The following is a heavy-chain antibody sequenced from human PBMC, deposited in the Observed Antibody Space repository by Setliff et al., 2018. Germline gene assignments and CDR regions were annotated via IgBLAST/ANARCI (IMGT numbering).Heavy chain of an antibody. CDR1: GGSIGSYY. CDR2: IYTTGST. Sequence: SETLSLTCTVSGGSIGSYYWTWIRQPAGRGLEWIGRIYTTGSTNFNPSLNSRVTMSLDKSKNQFSLKLSSVTAADSAVYFCARDHGDYGYYYYYMDVWGKGTTVTVSS. V-gene: IGHV4-4*07. CDR3: ARDHGDYGYYYYYMDV. D-gene: IGHD4-17*01. J-gene: IGHJ6*03.